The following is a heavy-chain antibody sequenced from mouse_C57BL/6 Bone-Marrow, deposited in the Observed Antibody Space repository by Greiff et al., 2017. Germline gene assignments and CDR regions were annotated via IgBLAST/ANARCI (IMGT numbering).Heavy chain of an antibody. CDR2: IWSGGST. CDR1: GFSLTSYG. Sequence: QVQLQQSGPGLVQPSQSLSITCTVSGFSLTSYGVHWVRQPPGKGLEWLGVIWSGGSTDYNAAFISRLSISKDNSKSQVFFKMSSLQADDTAIYYCAAHYDAMDYWGQGTSVTVSS. CDR3: AAHYDAMDY. V-gene: IGHV2-4*01. J-gene: IGHJ4*01.